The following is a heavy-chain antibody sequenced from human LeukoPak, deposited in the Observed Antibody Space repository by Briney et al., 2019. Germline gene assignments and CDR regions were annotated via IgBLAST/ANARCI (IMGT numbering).Heavy chain of an antibody. D-gene: IGHD2-2*01. V-gene: IGHV3-7*01. CDR3: ARDARVVLDY. CDR1: RFTFSSYW. J-gene: IGHJ4*02. Sequence: QPGGSLRLSCAASRFTFSSYWMSWVRQAPGKRLEWVANIQQDGSEKYYVDSVKGRFTISRDNAKNPLYLQMNSLRAEDTAVYYCARDARVVLDYWGQGTLVTVSS. CDR2: IQQDGSEK.